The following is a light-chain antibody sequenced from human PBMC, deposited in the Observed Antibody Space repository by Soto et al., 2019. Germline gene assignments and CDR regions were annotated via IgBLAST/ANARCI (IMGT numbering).Light chain of an antibody. J-gene: IGLJ3*02. V-gene: IGLV1-40*01. CDR2: GNS. CDR3: QSYDSSLSGWV. CDR1: SSNIGAGHD. Sequence: QSVLTQPPSVSGAPGQRVTISCTGSSSNIGAGHDVNWYQQLPGTAPKLLIYGNSNRPSGVPDRFSGSKSGTSASLAITGLQAEDEADYYCQSYDSSLSGWVFGGGTKLTV.